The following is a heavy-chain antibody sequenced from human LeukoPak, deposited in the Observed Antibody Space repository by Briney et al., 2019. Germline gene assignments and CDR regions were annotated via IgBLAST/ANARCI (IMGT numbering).Heavy chain of an antibody. J-gene: IGHJ4*02. CDR1: GFNFTNAW. V-gene: IGHV3-15*01. D-gene: IGHD3-9*01. CDR2: IKSKADDGTT. CDR3: TTAGDYDILTGYPIDY. Sequence: GGSLRLSCIISGFNFTNAWISWVRQTPGEALEWVGRIKSKADDGTTDYAAPVKGRFTISRDDSKNTLYLQMTSLKTEYTAVYDRTTAGDYDILTGYPIDYWGQGTLVTVSS.